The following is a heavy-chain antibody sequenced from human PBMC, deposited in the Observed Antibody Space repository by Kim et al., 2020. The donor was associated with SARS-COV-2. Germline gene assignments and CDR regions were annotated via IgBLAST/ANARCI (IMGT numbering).Heavy chain of an antibody. Sequence: SETLSLTCTVSGGSISSGGYYWSWIRQHPGKGLEWIGYIYYSGSTYYNPSLKSRVTISVDTSKNQFSLKLSSVTAADTAVYYCARETYSGYDLGYYYYGMDVWGQGTTVTVSS. CDR1: GGSISSGGYY. CDR3: ARETYSGYDLGYYYYGMDV. V-gene: IGHV4-31*03. D-gene: IGHD5-12*01. CDR2: IYYSGST. J-gene: IGHJ6*02.